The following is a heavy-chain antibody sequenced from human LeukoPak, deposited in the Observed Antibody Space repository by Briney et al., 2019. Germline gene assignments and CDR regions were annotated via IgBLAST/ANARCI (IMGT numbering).Heavy chain of an antibody. V-gene: IGHV3-30*04. CDR2: ISYDGSNK. D-gene: IGHD4-11*01. CDR3: ARGNSNYETYYYGMDV. J-gene: IGHJ6*02. Sequence: GGSLRLSCAASGFTFSSYAMHWVRQAPGKGLEWVAVISYDGSNKYYADSVKGRLTISRDNSKNTLYLQMNSLRAEDTAVYYCARGNSNYETYYYGMDVWGQGTTVTVSS. CDR1: GFTFSSYA.